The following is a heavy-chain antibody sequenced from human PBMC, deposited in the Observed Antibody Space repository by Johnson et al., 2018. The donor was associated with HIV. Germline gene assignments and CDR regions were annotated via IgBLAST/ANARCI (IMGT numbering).Heavy chain of an antibody. Sequence: VQLVESGGGVVRPGGSLRLSCAGSGFTFDDHGMSWVRQVPGKGLEWASGINWSGGTTGYADSVKGRFTISRDNTKNSVYLQMNSPTAEDTAVYYCARESLTTSDAFDMWGQGTMVTVSS. CDR3: ARESLTTSDAFDM. CDR1: GFTFDDHG. J-gene: IGHJ3*02. D-gene: IGHD1-1*01. CDR2: INWSGGTT. V-gene: IGHV3-20*04.